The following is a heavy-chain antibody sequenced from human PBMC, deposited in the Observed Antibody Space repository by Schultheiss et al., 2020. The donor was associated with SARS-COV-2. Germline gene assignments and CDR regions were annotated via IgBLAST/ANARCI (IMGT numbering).Heavy chain of an antibody. CDR1: GFTFSSYG. V-gene: IGHV3-23*01. D-gene: IGHD3-22*01. CDR2: ISGSGGST. J-gene: IGHJ4*02. CDR3: AKARHYYDSSGYHEG. Sequence: GESLKISCAASGFTFSSYGMHWVRQAPGKGLEWVSAISGSGGSTYYADSVKGRFTISRDNSKNTLYLQMNSLRAEDTAVYYCAKARHYYDSSGYHEGWGQGTLVTVSS.